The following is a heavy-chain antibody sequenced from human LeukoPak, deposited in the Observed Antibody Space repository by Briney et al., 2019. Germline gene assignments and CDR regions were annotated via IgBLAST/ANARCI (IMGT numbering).Heavy chain of an antibody. D-gene: IGHD2-8*02. CDR3: ARHRSGFWSFLDY. CDR1: VGSMHVCY. J-gene: IGHJ4*02. CDR2: IYTNGGI. Sequence: SDTLSLTCTLSVGSMHVCYASWIRQPAGKGLEWIGRIYTNGGINYNPSLKSRVTISLDKSKNQFSLNLNSVTAAETVLYDCARHRSGFWSFLDYWGQGTLVTVSS. V-gene: IGHV4-4*07.